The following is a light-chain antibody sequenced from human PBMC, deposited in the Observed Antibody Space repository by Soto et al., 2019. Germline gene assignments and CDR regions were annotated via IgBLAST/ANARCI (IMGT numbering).Light chain of an antibody. V-gene: IGLV2-23*01. J-gene: IGLJ3*02. CDR3: CSYAGSSTWV. CDR2: EGS. Sequence: QSALTQPASVSGSPGQSITISCTGTSSDVWSYNLVSWYQQHPGKSPKLMIYEGSKRPSGVSNRFSGSKSGNTASLTISGLQAEDEADYYCCSYAGSSTWVFGGGPKVTVL. CDR1: SSDVWSYNL.